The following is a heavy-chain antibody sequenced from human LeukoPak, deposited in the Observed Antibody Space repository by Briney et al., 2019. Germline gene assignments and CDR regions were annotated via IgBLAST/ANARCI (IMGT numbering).Heavy chain of an antibody. CDR3: ARLSSGWYARYFQH. CDR2: IYYSGST. V-gene: IGHV4-59*01. CDR1: GGSISSYY. Sequence: SETLSLTCTVSGGSISSYYSSWIRQPPGKGLEWIGYIYYSGSTNYNPSLKRRVTISVDTSKNQFSLKLSSVTAADTAVYYCARLSSGWYARYFQHWGQGTLVTVSS. D-gene: IGHD6-19*01. J-gene: IGHJ1*01.